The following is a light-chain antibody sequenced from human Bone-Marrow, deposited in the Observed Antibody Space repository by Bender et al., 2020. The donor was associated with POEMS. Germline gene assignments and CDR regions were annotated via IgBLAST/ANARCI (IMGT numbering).Light chain of an antibody. CDR3: QVWDAISDHVV. CDR1: DIGSKS. Sequence: SYELTQPPSVSVSPGQTAKITCGGDDIGSKSVFWYQQKPGQAPVLVVYDDAVRPSGIPERFSGSNSGSPATLTITRVEAGDEADYYCQVWDAISDHVVFGGGTTLTVL. V-gene: IGLV3-21*02. CDR2: DDA. J-gene: IGLJ3*02.